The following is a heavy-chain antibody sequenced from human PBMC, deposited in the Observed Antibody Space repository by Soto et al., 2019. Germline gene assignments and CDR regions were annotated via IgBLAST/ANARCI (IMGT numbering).Heavy chain of an antibody. CDR3: AKEVSLGSTVDLGY. D-gene: IGHD7-27*01. CDR2: ISGSWGST. J-gene: IGHJ4*02. Sequence: GGSLRLSSAASGCSFSIFAMCWVRQFPGKGLEWVSTISGSWGSTYYADAVKGRFTISRDNSMGTLYLQMKSLRVEDTAIYYCAKEVSLGSTVDLGYWGQGALVTVSS. V-gene: IGHV3-23*01. CDR1: GCSFSIFA.